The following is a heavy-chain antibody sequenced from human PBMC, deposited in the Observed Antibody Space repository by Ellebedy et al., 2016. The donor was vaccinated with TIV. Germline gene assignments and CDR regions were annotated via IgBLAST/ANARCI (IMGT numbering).Heavy chain of an antibody. J-gene: IGHJ4*02. Sequence: GESLKISXAASGFTFSSYGMHWVRQAPGKGLEWVAVIWYDGSNKYYADSVKGRFTISRDNSKNTLYLQMNSLRAEDTAVYYCARGHLEFDYWGQGTLVTVSS. CDR2: IWYDGSNK. CDR1: GFTFSSYG. V-gene: IGHV3-33*01. CDR3: ARGHLEFDY. D-gene: IGHD5-24*01.